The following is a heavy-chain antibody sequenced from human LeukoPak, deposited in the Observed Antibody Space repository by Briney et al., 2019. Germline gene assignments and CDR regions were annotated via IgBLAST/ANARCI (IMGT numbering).Heavy chain of an antibody. CDR1: GYTFTSYY. J-gene: IGHJ4*02. Sequence: GASVKVSCKASGYTFTSYYMHWVRQAPGQGLEWMGIINPSGGSTSYAQKFQGRVTMTRDTSTSTVYMELSSLRSEDTAVYYCATCRGSRVPTDYWGQGTLVTVSS. CDR3: ATCRGSRVPTDY. CDR2: INPSGGST. V-gene: IGHV1-46*01. D-gene: IGHD4/OR15-4a*01.